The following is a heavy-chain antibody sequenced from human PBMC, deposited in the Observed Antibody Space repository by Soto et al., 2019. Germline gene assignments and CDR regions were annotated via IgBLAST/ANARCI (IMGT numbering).Heavy chain of an antibody. CDR2: ISDPGTST. D-gene: IGHD2-21*02. J-gene: IGHJ3*01. Sequence: GGSLRLSCAASGFTFGNYAMNWVRQAPGKGLKWISSISDPGTSTYYANSVKGRFSMSRDNSKNTLFLQMNRLRADDTAVYFCAKSLVTPSDAFDLWGRRTLVTVSS. CDR1: GFTFGNYA. V-gene: IGHV3-23*01. CDR3: AKSLVTPSDAFDL.